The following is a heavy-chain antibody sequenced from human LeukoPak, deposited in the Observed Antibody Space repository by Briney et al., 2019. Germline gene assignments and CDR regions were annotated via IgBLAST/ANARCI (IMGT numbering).Heavy chain of an antibody. CDR1: GGSISSGGYS. J-gene: IGHJ5*02. D-gene: IGHD5-18*01. CDR2: IYHSGST. CDR3: AGGYSYGYWFDP. Sequence: SETLSLTCAVSGGSISSGGYSWSWIRQPPGKGLEWIGYIYHSGSTYYNPSLKSRVTISVDRSKNQISLKLSSVTAADTAVYYCAGGYSYGYWFDPWGQGTLVTVSS. V-gene: IGHV4-30-2*01.